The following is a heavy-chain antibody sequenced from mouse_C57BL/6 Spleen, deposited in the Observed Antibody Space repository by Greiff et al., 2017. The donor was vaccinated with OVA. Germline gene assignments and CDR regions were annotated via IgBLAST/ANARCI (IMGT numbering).Heavy chain of an antibody. D-gene: IGHD2-3*01. CDR3: ASADGYYPAWFAY. V-gene: IGHV1-78*01. J-gene: IGHJ3*01. CDR1: GYTFTDHT. Sequence: VQLQQSDAELVKPGASVKISCTVSGYTFTDHTIHWMKQRPEQGLEWIGYIYPRDGSTKYNEKFKGKATLTADKSSSTAYMQLNSLTSEDTAVYFCASADGYYPAWFAYWGQGTLVTVSA. CDR2: IYPRDGST.